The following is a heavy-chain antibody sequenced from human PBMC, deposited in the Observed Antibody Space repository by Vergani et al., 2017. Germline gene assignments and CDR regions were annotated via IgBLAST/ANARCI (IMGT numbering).Heavy chain of an antibody. V-gene: IGHV3-9*02. CDR1: GFTSAGYA. J-gene: IGHJ5*02. CDR3: AKDLGTSSGGGWFDP. Sequence: EVQLEESGGGLVLPGRSLRLSCVASGFTSAGYAMHWVRQAPGKGLEWVSGISWNSNSIGYADSVKGRFTISRDNAKNSLYLQMNSLRAEDTALYHCAKDLGTSSGGGWFDPWCQGTLVTVSS. CDR2: ISWNSNSI. D-gene: IGHD6-6*01.